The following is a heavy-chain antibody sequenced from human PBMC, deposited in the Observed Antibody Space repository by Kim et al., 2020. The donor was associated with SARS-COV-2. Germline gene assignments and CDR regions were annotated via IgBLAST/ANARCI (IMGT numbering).Heavy chain of an antibody. V-gene: IGHV3-21*04. J-gene: IGHJ4*02. D-gene: IGHD3-10*01. CDR3: ARDRGSGSYYFDY. Sequence: STDQVKGRYPTPRATAKNSLYLQRNSLRAEDTAVYYCARDRGSGSYYFDYWGQGTLVTVSS.